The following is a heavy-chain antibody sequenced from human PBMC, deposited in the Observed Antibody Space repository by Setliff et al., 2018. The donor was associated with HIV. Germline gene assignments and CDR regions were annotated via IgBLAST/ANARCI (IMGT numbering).Heavy chain of an antibody. CDR3: VRGTQWLEDY. CDR1: GFTFGDYA. J-gene: IGHJ4*02. Sequence: PGGSLRLSCTTSGFTFGDYAMSWVRQAPGKGLEWVALILNDESSKYYADSVKGRFTISRDNSKSTVSLQMDTLRPEDTAVYYCVRGTQWLEDYWGQGTLVTVSS. V-gene: IGHV3-30-3*01. CDR2: ILNDESSK. D-gene: IGHD6-19*01.